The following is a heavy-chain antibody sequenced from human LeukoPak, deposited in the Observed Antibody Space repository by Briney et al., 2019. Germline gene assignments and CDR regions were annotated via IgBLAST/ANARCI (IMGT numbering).Heavy chain of an antibody. CDR3: ARGDSSGWYGWAVFDY. V-gene: IGHV4-59*01. CDR1: GGSISSYY. J-gene: IGHJ4*02. D-gene: IGHD6-13*01. Sequence: SETLSLTCTVSGGSISSYYWSWIRQPPGKGLEWIGYIYYSGSTNYNPSLKSRVTISVDTSKNQFSLKLSSVTAADTAVYYCARGDSSGWYGWAVFDYWGQGTLVTVSS. CDR2: IYYSGST.